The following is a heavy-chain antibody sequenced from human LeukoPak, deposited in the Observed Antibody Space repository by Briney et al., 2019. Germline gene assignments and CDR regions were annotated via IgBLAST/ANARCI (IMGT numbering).Heavy chain of an antibody. D-gene: IGHD1-20*01. Sequence: GGSLILSCAASGFTFSTPWMTWVRQAPGKGLEWVGLIKSKSDGGTTDHAAPVKGRFSISRDDSKNTLYLQMNSLKTEDTAVYYCSTLGLTGFYAFDFWGQGTLVTVSS. CDR2: IKSKSDGGTT. V-gene: IGHV3-15*01. CDR1: GFTFSTPW. CDR3: STLGLTGFYAFDF. J-gene: IGHJ3*01.